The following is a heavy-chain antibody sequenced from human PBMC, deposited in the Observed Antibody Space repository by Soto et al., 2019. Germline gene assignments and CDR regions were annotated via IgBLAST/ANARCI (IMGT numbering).Heavy chain of an antibody. D-gene: IGHD6-19*01. CDR3: AKRSIAVAGAGYFFDY. CDR2: ISGGGGST. CDR1: GFTFSSYA. J-gene: IGHJ4*02. Sequence: GGSLRLSCAASGFTFSSYAMSWVRQAPGKGLEWVSGISGGGGSTYYADSVKGRFTISRDNSKSTLHPQMNSLRAEDTAIYYCAKRSIAVAGAGYFFDYWGQGTLVTVSS. V-gene: IGHV3-23*01.